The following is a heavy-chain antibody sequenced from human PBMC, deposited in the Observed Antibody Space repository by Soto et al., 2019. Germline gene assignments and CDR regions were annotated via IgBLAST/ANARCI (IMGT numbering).Heavy chain of an antibody. J-gene: IGHJ4*02. CDR3: ARSPRSISAGGIDY. D-gene: IGHD6-13*01. CDR2: IYHTGTT. V-gene: IGHV4-4*02. Sequence: SETLSLTCAVSGGSISISNLWTWFRQPPGKGLEWIGEIYHTGTTNYNPSLKSRVTISVDKSKNHFSLKLSSVTAADTAVYYCARSPRSISAGGIDYWGQGILVTVSS. CDR1: GGSISISNL.